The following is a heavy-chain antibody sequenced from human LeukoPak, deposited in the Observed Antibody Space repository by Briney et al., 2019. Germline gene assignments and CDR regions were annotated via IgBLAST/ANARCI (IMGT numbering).Heavy chain of an antibody. CDR3: AKDRIAAAGH. Sequence: PGGSLRLSCAASGFTLSIYGMHWARQAPGKGLEWVAFIRYDGSNKYYADSVKGRFTISRDNSKNTLYLQMNSLRAEDTAVYYCAKDRIAAAGHWGQGTLVTVSS. CDR2: IRYDGSNK. D-gene: IGHD6-13*01. J-gene: IGHJ4*02. CDR1: GFTLSIYG. V-gene: IGHV3-30*02.